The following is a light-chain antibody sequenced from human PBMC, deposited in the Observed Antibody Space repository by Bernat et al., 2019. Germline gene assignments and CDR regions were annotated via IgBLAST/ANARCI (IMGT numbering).Light chain of an antibody. CDR1: SNSVGYQG. J-gene: IGLJ3*02. Sequence: QAGLTQPPSVSKGLRQTATLTCTGNSNSVGYQGAAWLQQHQGHPPKLLSYRNNNRPSGISERFSASRSGSTASLTMTGLQPEDEADYYCSAWDSSLSAWVFGGGTKLTVL. V-gene: IGLV10-54*04. CDR2: RNN. CDR3: SAWDSSLSAWV.